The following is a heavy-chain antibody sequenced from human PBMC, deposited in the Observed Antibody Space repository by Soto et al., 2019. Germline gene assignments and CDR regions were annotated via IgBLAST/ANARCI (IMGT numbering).Heavy chain of an antibody. V-gene: IGHV4-30-4*01. D-gene: IGHD4-4*01. CDR3: AREKGDSNPVNWFDP. CDR1: GGSISSGDYY. CDR2: IYYSGST. J-gene: IGHJ5*02. Sequence: SETLSLTCTVSGGSISSGDYYWSWIRQPPGKGLEWIGYIYYSGSTYYNPSLKSRVTISVDTSKNQFSLKLSSVTAADTAVYYCAREKGDSNPVNWFDPWGQGTLVTVSS.